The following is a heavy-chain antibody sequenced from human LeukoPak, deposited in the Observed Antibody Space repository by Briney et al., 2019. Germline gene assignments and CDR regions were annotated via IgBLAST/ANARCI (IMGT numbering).Heavy chain of an antibody. CDR3: ARLARGAFDY. D-gene: IGHD1-26*01. J-gene: IGHJ4*02. Sequence: PSETLSLTCTVSGGSISSYYWSWIRQPPGKGLEWIGYIYYSGSTNYNPSLKSRVTISVDTSKNQFSLKLSSVTAADTAVYYCARLARGAFDYWGQGTLVTVSS. CDR2: IYYSGST. V-gene: IGHV4-59*08. CDR1: GGSISSYY.